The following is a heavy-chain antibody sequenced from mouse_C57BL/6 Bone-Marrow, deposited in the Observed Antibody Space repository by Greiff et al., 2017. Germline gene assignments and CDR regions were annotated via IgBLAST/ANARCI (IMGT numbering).Heavy chain of an antibody. D-gene: IGHD4-1*01. CDR2: INPNSGGT. CDR1: GYTFTDYY. Sequence: EVQLQQSGPELVKPGASVKISCKASGYTFTDYYMNWVKQSHGKSLEWIGDINPNSGGTSYNQKFKGKATLTVDKSSSTAYMETRSLSSEYSAVYYCARSPTWDYFDYWGQGTTLTVSS. J-gene: IGHJ2*01. CDR3: ARSPTWDYFDY. V-gene: IGHV1-26*01.